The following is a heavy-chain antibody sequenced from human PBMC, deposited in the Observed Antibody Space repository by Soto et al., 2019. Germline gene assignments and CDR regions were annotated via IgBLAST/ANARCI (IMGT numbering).Heavy chain of an antibody. Sequence: ASVKVSCKASGYTFTSYVISWVLQAPGQGLEWMGWISAYNGNTNYAQKLQGRVTMTTDTSTSTAYMELRSLRSDDTAVYYCARDYYDSSGYYFWPRGNWFDPWGQGTLVTVSS. V-gene: IGHV1-18*04. D-gene: IGHD3-22*01. CDR2: ISAYNGNT. CDR3: ARDYYDSSGYYFWPRGNWFDP. J-gene: IGHJ5*02. CDR1: GYTFTSYV.